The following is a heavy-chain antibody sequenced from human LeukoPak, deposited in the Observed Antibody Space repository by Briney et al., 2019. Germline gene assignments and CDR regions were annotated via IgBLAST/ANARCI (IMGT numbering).Heavy chain of an antibody. D-gene: IGHD5-18*01. CDR1: GYTFTSYD. CDR2: MNPNSGNT. V-gene: IGHV1-8*01. J-gene: IGHJ5*02. Sequence: GASVKVSCKASGYTFTSYDINWVRQATGQGLEWMGWMNPNSGNTGYAQKFQGRVTMTRNTSISTAYMELSSLRSEDTAVYHCARAGRYSYGYWFDPWGQGTLVTVSS. CDR3: ARAGRYSYGYWFDP.